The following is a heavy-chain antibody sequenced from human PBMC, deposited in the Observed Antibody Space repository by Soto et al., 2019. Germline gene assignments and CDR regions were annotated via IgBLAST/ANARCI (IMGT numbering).Heavy chain of an antibody. CDR3: VRDLHEPLPEDVLQVAN. D-gene: IGHD1-1*01. CDR1: GFTFSSYE. J-gene: IGHJ4*02. Sequence: EVQLVESGGDLVQPGGSLRLSCAASGFTFSSYEMHWVRQAPGKGLEWISYISSTGSGTHYADSVKGRFTISRDNARNSLFLQMNSLRAEDTAIYYCVRDLHEPLPEDVLQVANWGQGSQVTVSS. V-gene: IGHV3-48*03. CDR2: ISSTGSGT.